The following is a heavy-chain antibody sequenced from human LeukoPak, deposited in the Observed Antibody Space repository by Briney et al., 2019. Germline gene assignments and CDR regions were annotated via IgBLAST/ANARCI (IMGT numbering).Heavy chain of an antibody. D-gene: IGHD3-22*01. CDR1: GGSFSGYY. V-gene: IGHV4-34*01. CDR3: ARVTTGGYYNC. CDR2: INHSGST. J-gene: IGHJ4*02. Sequence: SETLSLTCAVYGGSFSGYYWSWIRQPPGKGLEWIGEINHSGSTNYNPSLKSRVTISVDTSKSQFSLKLSSVTAADTVVYYCARVTTGGYYNCWGQGTLVTVSS.